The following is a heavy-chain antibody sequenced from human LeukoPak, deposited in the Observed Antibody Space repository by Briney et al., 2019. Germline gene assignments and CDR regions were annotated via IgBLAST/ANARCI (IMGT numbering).Heavy chain of an antibody. D-gene: IGHD1/OR15-1a*01. Sequence: GESLKISCKGSGXSFTTYWIGWVRQMPGKGLECMGVIYPGDSDTRYSPSFQGQVTISADKSLSTAYLQWSSLKASDTAIYFCARGPSSGTYYFDYWGQGTLVTVSS. CDR2: IYPGDSDT. CDR3: ARGPSSGTYYFDY. J-gene: IGHJ4*02. V-gene: IGHV5-51*01. CDR1: GXSFTTYW.